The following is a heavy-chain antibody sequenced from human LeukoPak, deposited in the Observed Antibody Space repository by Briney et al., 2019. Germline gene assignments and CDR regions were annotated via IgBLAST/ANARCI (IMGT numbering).Heavy chain of an antibody. V-gene: IGHV4-59*01. D-gene: IGHD2-2*02. CDR3: ARGRIVVVPAAITRGSYYYYYMDV. Sequence: PSETLSLTCTVSGGSISSYYWSWIRQPPGKGLEWIGYIYYRGSTNYNPSLKSRVTISVDTSKNQFSLKLSSVTAADTAVYYCARGRIVVVPAAITRGSYYYYYMDVWGKGTTVTVSS. CDR1: GGSISSYY. CDR2: IYYRGST. J-gene: IGHJ6*03.